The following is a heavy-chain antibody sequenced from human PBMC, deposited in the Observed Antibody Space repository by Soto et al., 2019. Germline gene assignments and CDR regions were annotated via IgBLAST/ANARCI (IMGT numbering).Heavy chain of an antibody. CDR2: ISSSSSTI. J-gene: IGHJ5*02. D-gene: IGHD6-19*01. V-gene: IGHV3-48*01. CDR3: ARPLESGGWSKTNWFDP. CDR1: GFTFSSYS. Sequence: PGGSLRLSCAASGFTFSSYSMNWVRQAPGKGLEWVSYISSSSSTIYYADSVKGRFTISRDNAKNSLYLQMNSLRAEDTAVYYCARPLESGGWSKTNWFDPWGQGTLVTVSS.